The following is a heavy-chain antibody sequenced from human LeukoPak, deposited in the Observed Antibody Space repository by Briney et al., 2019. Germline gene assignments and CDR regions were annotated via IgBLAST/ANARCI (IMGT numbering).Heavy chain of an antibody. CDR3: AKSAYYDASGYYREYYFDY. Sequence: GGSLRLSCAASGFTFSSYWMHWVRQAPGKGLEWVANINQDGSQKYYVDSVKGRFTISRDKTKNTLYLQMNSLRAEDTAVYYCAKSAYYDASGYYREYYFDYWGQGTLVTVSS. V-gene: IGHV3-7*03. J-gene: IGHJ4*02. D-gene: IGHD3-22*01. CDR1: GFTFSSYW. CDR2: INQDGSQK.